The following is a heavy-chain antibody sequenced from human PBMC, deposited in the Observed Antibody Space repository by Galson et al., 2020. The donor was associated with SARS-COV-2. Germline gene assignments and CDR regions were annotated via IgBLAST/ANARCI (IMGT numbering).Heavy chain of an antibody. CDR2: EYYRSKWYN. CDR3: ARSYIGEFYY. CDR1: VDSVSSNSAA. J-gene: IGHJ4*02. D-gene: IGHD5-12*01. Sequence: SQTLSLPCAISVDSVSSNSAAWNWIRQSPSRGLAWLGREYYRSKWYNDYAESVKSRITLDPDTSKNQFSLQLNSVNPGDTAVYYCARSYIGEFYYWCQGTLVTVSS. V-gene: IGHV6-1*01.